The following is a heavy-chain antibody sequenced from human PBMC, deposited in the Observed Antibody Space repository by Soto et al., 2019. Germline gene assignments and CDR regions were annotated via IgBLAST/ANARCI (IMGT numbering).Heavy chain of an antibody. V-gene: IGHV4-30-4*01. CDR2: IYYSGST. J-gene: IGHJ4*02. CDR1: GGSISSGDYY. Sequence: SETLSLTCTVSGGSISSGDYYWSWIRQPPGKGLEWIGYIYYSGSTYYNPSLKSRVTISVDTSKNQFSLKLSSVTAADTAVYYCATARIVATIALDYWGQGTLVTVSS. CDR3: ATARIVATIALDY. D-gene: IGHD5-12*01.